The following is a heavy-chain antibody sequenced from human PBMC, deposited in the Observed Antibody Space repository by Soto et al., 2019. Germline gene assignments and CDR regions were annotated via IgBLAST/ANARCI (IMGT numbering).Heavy chain of an antibody. CDR3: ARGLSSSTWFDP. CDR1: GGSISPYY. V-gene: IGHV4-59*01. J-gene: IGHJ5*02. D-gene: IGHD6-19*01. Sequence: SATQSITWTVSGGSISPYYWSWIRQPPGKGLQYIGYIHYAGSTSYNPSLERRVIMSVDTSKNHFSLKLSSVTAADTAVYYCARGLSSSTWFDPWGHGTLVTVSS. CDR2: IHYAGST.